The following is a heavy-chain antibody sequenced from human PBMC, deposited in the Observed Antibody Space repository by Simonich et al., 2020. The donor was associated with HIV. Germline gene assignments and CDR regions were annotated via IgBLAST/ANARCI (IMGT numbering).Heavy chain of an antibody. V-gene: IGHV4-34*01. Sequence: QVQLQQWGAGLLKPSETLSLTCAVYGGSFSGYYWSWIRQPPGKGLEWIGEINPSGRTNYHPSLKSRVTISVDTSKNQFSLKLSSVTAADTAVYYCARRHPTTVTTPYFDYWGQGTLVTVSS. J-gene: IGHJ4*02. CDR1: GGSFSGYY. CDR3: ARRHPTTVTTPYFDY. CDR2: INPSGRT. D-gene: IGHD4-17*01.